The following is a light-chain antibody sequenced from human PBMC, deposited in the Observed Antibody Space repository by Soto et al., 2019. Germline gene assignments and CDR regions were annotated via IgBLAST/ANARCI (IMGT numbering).Light chain of an antibody. CDR1: RRVVYSSDNKNY. CDR2: WAS. CDR3: QQYYSTPRT. V-gene: IGKV4-1*01. J-gene: IGKJ1*01. Sequence: DIVMTRSPDSLAVSLGERATINCKSSRRVVYSSDNKNYLAWYRQKPGQPPELLIYWASTRESGVPDRFRGSGSGTDFSLTISSLQAEDVAVYYCQQYYSTPRTFGQGTKVDI.